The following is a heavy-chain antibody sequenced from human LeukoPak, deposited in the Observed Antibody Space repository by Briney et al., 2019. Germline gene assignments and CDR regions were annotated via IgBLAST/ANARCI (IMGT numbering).Heavy chain of an antibody. CDR2: INHSGST. V-gene: IGHV4-34*01. Sequence: SETLSLTCAVYGGSFSGYYWSWIRQPPGKGLEWIGEINHSGSTNYNPSLKSRVTISVDTSKNQFSLKLSSVTAADTAVYYCARETLIDGVAYWGQGTLVTVSS. CDR3: ARETLIDGVAY. D-gene: IGHD3-22*01. CDR1: GGSFSGYY. J-gene: IGHJ4*02.